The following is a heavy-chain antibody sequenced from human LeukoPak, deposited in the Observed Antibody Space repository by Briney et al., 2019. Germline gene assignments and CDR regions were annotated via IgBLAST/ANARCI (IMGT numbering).Heavy chain of an antibody. CDR1: GFTFSSYE. CDR2: ISSSGSTI. Sequence: GGSLRLSCAASGFTFSSYEMNWVRQAPGKGLEWVSYISSSGSTIYYADSVKGRFTISRDNAKNSLYLQMNSLRAEDTAVYYCARDRRTNWFDPWGQGTLVTVSS. V-gene: IGHV3-48*03. J-gene: IGHJ5*02. CDR3: ARDRRTNWFDP.